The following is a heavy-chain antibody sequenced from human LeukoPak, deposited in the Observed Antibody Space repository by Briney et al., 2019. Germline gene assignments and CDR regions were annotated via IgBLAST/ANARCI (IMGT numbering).Heavy chain of an antibody. J-gene: IGHJ6*02. D-gene: IGHD1-26*01. V-gene: IGHV5-51*01. CDR2: IYPGDSDT. CDR1: GYSFTSYW. Sequence: GESLKISCKGSGYSFTSYWIGWVRPMPGKGLEWMGIIYPGDSDTRYSPSLQGQVTISADKSISTAYLQWSSLKASDTAMYYCARYRGNYYYYYGMDVWGQGTTVTVSS. CDR3: ARYRGNYYYYYGMDV.